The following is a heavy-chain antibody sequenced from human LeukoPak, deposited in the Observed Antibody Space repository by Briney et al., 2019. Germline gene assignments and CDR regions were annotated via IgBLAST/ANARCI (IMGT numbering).Heavy chain of an antibody. CDR3: TRADDILTGYYYYGMDV. D-gene: IGHD3-9*01. CDR1: GFTFGDYA. CDR2: IRSKAYGGTT. J-gene: IGHJ6*02. V-gene: IGHV3-49*03. Sequence: GGSLRLSCTASGFTFGDYAMCWFRQDPGKGLEWVGFIRSKAYGGTTEYAASVKGRFTISRDDSKSIAYLQMNSLKTEDTAVYYCTRADDILTGYYYYGMDVWGQGTTVTVSS.